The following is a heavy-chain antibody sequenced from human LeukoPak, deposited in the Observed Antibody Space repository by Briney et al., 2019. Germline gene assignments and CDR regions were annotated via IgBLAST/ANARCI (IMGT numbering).Heavy chain of an antibody. CDR2: IYYSGST. CDR1: GGSISSYY. CDR3: ARDFSDDSSGYLTDY. V-gene: IGHV4-59*01. D-gene: IGHD3-22*01. J-gene: IGHJ4*02. Sequence: SETLSLTCTVSGGSISSYYWSWIRQPPGKGLEWIGYIYYSGSTNYNPSLKSRVTISVDTSKNQFSLKLSSVTAADTAVYYCARDFSDDSSGYLTDYWGQGTLVTVSS.